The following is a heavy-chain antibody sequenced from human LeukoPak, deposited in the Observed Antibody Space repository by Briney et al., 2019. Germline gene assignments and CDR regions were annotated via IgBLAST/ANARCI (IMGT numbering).Heavy chain of an antibody. D-gene: IGHD6-13*01. CDR2: IHYRGNT. CDR3: ARLVGSSWYHEVLFGRDY. Sequence: SETLSLTCTVSGGSISSSSYYWGWICQPPGKGLEWIGTIHYRGNTYYNPSLKSRVAISVDTSKNQFSLKLTSVTAADTAMYYCARLVGSSWYHEVLFGRDYWGQGTLVTVSS. CDR1: GGSISSSSYY. J-gene: IGHJ4*02. V-gene: IGHV4-39*01.